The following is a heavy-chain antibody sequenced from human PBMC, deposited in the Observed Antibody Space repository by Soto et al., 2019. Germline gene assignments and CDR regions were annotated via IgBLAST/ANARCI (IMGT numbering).Heavy chain of an antibody. J-gene: IGHJ4*02. CDR2: TYYRSKWYN. V-gene: IGHV6-1*01. CDR1: GDSISSNSAA. D-gene: IGHD1-1*01. CDR3: ARGGLLEPFDH. Sequence: SQTLSLACAISGDSISSNSAACNFIRQSPSRGLEWLGRTYYRSKWYNDYAVSVRSRITIKPDTSKNQFSLQVNSVTPEDTAVYYCARGGLLEPFDHWGQGTLVTVSS.